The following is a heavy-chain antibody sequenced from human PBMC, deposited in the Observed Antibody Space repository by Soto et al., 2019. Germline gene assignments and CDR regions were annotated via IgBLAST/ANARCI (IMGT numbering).Heavy chain of an antibody. D-gene: IGHD5-18*01. J-gene: IGHJ4*02. Sequence: GASVKVSCKTSGGTFSSYTISWVREAHGQGLEWMGRIIPILGIANYAQKFQGRVTITADKSTSTAYMELSSLRSEDTAVYYCARDNGRYSYGSPEFSLNFWGQGTLVTVSS. CDR2: IIPILGIA. CDR1: GGTFSSYT. CDR3: ARDNGRYSYGSPEFSLNF. V-gene: IGHV1-69*04.